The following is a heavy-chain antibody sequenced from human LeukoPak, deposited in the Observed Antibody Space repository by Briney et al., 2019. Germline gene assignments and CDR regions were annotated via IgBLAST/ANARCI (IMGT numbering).Heavy chain of an antibody. CDR2: IYHSGST. CDR3: AREAYCGGDCDSGFDY. CDR1: GYSISSGYY. Sequence: SETLSLTCTVSGYSISSGYYWGWIRQPPGKGLEWIGTIYHSGSTYYNPSLKSRVTISVDTSKNQFSLKLSSVTAADTAVYYCAREAYCGGDCDSGFDYWGQGTLVTVSS. D-gene: IGHD2-21*02. V-gene: IGHV4-38-2*02. J-gene: IGHJ4*02.